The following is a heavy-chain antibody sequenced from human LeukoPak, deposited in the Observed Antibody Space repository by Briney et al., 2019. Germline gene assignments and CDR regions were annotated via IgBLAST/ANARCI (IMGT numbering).Heavy chain of an antibody. V-gene: IGHV1-2*02. CDR2: INPNSGGT. CDR1: GYTFTGYY. Sequence: ASVKVSCKASGYTFTGYYLHWVRQAPGQGLEWMGWINPNSGGTSYSQKFQGRVSMTRDTSISTVYMELSGLKPDDTAIYYCARDRVFGVVFGRFDPWGQGTLVTVSS. J-gene: IGHJ5*02. D-gene: IGHD3-3*01. CDR3: ARDRVFGVVFGRFDP.